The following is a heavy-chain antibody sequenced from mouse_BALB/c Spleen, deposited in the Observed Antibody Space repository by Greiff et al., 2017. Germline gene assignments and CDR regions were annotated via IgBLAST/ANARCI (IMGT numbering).Heavy chain of an antibody. D-gene: IGHD3-3*01. CDR3: AREGTRGFDY. Sequence: EVKVVESGGGLVQPGGSRKLSCAASGFTFSSFGMHWVRQAPEKGLEWVAYISSGSSTIYYADTVKGRFTISRDNPKNTLFLQMTSLRSEDTAMYYCAREGTRGFDYWGQGTTLTVSS. CDR1: GFTFSSFG. J-gene: IGHJ2*01. CDR2: ISSGSSTI. V-gene: IGHV5-17*02.